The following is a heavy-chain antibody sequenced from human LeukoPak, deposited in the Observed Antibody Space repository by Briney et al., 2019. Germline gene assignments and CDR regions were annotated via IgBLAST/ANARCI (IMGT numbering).Heavy chain of an antibody. Sequence: SETLSLTCTVSGGSISSYYWSWIRQPPGKGLGWIGYIYYGGSTNYNPSLKSRVTISVDTSKNQFSLKLSSVTAADTAVYYCARLRMRVDAFDIWGQGTMVTVSS. CDR1: GGSISSYY. CDR3: ARLRMRVDAFDI. CDR2: IYYGGST. V-gene: IGHV4-59*08. D-gene: IGHD2/OR15-2a*01. J-gene: IGHJ3*02.